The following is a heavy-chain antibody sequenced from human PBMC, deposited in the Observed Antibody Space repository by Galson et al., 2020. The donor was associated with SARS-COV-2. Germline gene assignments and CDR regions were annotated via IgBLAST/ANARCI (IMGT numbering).Heavy chain of an antibody. CDR3: ASTMNGGTDYGDYGGFGY. V-gene: IGHV5-51*01. Sequence: HGESLKISCKGSGYSFTSYWIGWVRQMPGKGLEWMGIIYPGDSDTGYSPSFQGQVTISADKSISTAYLQWSSLKASDTAMYYCASTMNGGTDYGDYGGFGYWGQGTLVTVSS. CDR2: IYPGDSDT. J-gene: IGHJ4*02. D-gene: IGHD4-17*01. CDR1: GYSFTSYW.